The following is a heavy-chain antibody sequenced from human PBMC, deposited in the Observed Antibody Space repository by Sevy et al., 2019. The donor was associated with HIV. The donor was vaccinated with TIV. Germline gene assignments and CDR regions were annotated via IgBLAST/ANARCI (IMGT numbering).Heavy chain of an antibody. Sequence: SGPTLVNPAQTLTLTCSFSGFSLNTSGVGVGWIRLPPGKALEWLALIFWDDEKRYSPPLKNRLTITKDTSKNQVVLTMTNMDPVDTATYYCACFLKGDYTNYFDSWDQGSLVTVSS. V-gene: IGHV2-5*02. CDR1: GFSLNTSGVG. CDR3: ACFLKGDYTNYFDS. D-gene: IGHD4-4*01. CDR2: IFWDDEK. J-gene: IGHJ4*02.